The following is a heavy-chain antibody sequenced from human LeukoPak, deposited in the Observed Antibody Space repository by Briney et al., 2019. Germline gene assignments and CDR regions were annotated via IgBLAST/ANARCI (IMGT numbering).Heavy chain of an antibody. CDR3: ARVRSYYGPFDP. CDR2: IYYSGST. J-gene: IGHJ5*02. Sequence: SETLSLTCTVSGGSISSYYWSWIRQPPGKGLEWIGYIYYSGSTNYNPSLKSRVTISVDTSKNQFSLKLSSVTAADTAVYYCARVRSYYGPFDPWGQGTLVTVSS. V-gene: IGHV4-59*01. CDR1: GGSISSYY. D-gene: IGHD2/OR15-2a*01.